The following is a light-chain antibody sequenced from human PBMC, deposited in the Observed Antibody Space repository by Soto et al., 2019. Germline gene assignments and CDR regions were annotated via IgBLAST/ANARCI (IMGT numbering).Light chain of an antibody. CDR1: QSISSW. CDR2: DAS. J-gene: IGKJ1*01. V-gene: IGKV1-5*01. CDR3: QKYNSYSRK. Sequence: DIQMTPSPSTLSASVVYRFTITCRASQSISSWLAWYQQKPGKAPKLLIYDASSLESGVPSRFSGSGSGTEFTLTISSLQPDDFATYYCQKYNSYSRKCGQGNTVDIK.